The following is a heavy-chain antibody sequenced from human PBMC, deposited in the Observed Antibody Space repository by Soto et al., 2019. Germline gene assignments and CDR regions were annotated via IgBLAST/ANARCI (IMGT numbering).Heavy chain of an antibody. CDR1: GGSISHDF. D-gene: IGHD1-26*01. CDR3: ARDSLLLSGISYGMDV. V-gene: IGHV4-59*01. CDR2: IYNSGRT. Sequence: QVQLQESGPGLVKPSETPSLTCTVSGGSISHDFWTWIRQPPGKGLEWIGSIYNSGRTNYNPSLKSRVTISVDTSKNQFSLKLNSVTAADTAVYYCARDSLLLSGISYGMDVWGQGTTDTVSS. J-gene: IGHJ6*02.